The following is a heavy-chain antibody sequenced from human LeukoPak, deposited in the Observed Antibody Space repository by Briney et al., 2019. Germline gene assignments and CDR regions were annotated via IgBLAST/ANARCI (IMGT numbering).Heavy chain of an antibody. CDR2: INPNSGGT. Sequence: ASVKVSCKASGYTFTGYYIHWVRQAPGQGLEWMGWINPNSGGTNYAQKFQGRVTMTRDTSISTAYMELSRLRSDDTAVYYCARGIHYYDSSSLNYWGQGTLVTVSS. D-gene: IGHD3-22*01. CDR1: GYTFTGYY. CDR3: ARGIHYYDSSSLNY. J-gene: IGHJ4*02. V-gene: IGHV1-2*02.